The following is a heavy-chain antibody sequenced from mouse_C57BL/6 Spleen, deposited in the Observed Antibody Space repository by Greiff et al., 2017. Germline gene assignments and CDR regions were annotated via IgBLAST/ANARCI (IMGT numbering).Heavy chain of an antibody. D-gene: IGHD2-2*01. J-gene: IGHJ3*01. V-gene: IGHV14-2*01. CDR3: AKAVTTDVFAY. CDR2: IDPEDGET. CDR1: GFNIKDYY. Sequence: DVKLQESGAELVKPGASVKLSCTASGFNIKDYYMHWVKQRTEQGLEWIGRIDPEDGETKYAPKFQGKATITADTSSNTAYLQLSSLTSEDTAVYYCAKAVTTDVFAYWGQGTLVTVSA.